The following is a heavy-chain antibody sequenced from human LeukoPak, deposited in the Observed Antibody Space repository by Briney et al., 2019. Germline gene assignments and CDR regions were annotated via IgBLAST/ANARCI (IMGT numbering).Heavy chain of an antibody. CDR1: GFTFSSYS. CDR2: ISSSSSYI. CDR3: ARVATTPSGYYMYYFDY. D-gene: IGHD3-22*01. J-gene: IGHJ4*02. V-gene: IGHV3-21*01. Sequence: GGSLRLSCAASGFTFSSYSMNWVRQAPGKGLEWVSSISSSSSYIYYADSVKGRFTISRDNAKNSLYLQMNSLRAEDTAVYYCARVATTPSGYYMYYFDYWGQGTLVTVSS.